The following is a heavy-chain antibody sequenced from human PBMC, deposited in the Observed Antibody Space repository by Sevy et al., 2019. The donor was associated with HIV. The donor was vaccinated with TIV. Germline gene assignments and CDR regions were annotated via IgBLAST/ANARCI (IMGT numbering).Heavy chain of an antibody. CDR3: AGDQFSYFDY. J-gene: IGHJ4*02. Sequence: GGSLRLSCATSGFTFTTYWMHWVRQSPGKGLVWVSRINSDGSITDYADSVKGRFTMSRDNAKNTLYLQMNSLRAEDTAVYYCAGDQFSYFDYWGQGTLVTVSS. V-gene: IGHV3-74*01. CDR1: GFTFTTYW. D-gene: IGHD3-3*01. CDR2: INSDGSIT.